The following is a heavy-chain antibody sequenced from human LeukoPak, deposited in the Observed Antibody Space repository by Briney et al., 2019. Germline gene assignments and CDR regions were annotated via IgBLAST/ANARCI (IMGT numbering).Heavy chain of an antibody. J-gene: IGHJ4*02. CDR1: GFTVSSNY. D-gene: IGHD3-16*01. Sequence: GGSLRLSCAASGFTVSSNYMSWVRQAPGKGLEWVSAISGSGGSTYYADSVKGRFTISRDNFKNTLYLQMNSLRAEDTAVYYCAKEHVGSRGRSFDYWGQGTLVTVSS. V-gene: IGHV3-23*01. CDR2: ISGSGGST. CDR3: AKEHVGSRGRSFDY.